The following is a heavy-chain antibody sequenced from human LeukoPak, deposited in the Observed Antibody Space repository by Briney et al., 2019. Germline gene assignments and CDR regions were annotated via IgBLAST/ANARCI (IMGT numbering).Heavy chain of an antibody. J-gene: IGHJ4*02. Sequence: PGGSLRLSCAASGFTVSSNYMSWVRQAPGKGLEWVSVIYSGGSTYYADSVKGRFTISRDNSKNTLYLQMNSLRAEDTAVYYCARDSHYYGSGSYANLLFNYWGQGTLVTGSS. CDR1: GFTVSSNY. CDR3: ARDSHYYGSGSYANLLFNY. CDR2: IYSGGST. V-gene: IGHV3-66*01. D-gene: IGHD3-10*01.